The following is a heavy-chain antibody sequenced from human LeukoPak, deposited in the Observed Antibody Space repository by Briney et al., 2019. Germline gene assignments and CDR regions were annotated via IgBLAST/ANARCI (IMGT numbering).Heavy chain of an antibody. CDR2: IYYSGST. CDR3: TSGDNDPLFDY. Sequence: SQTLSLTCTVSGGSISSGGYYWSWIRQHPGKGLEWIGSIYYSGSTNYNPSLQGRVTISLDTSRNQFSLKLSSVTAADTAVYYCTSGDNDPLFDYWGQGTLVTVSS. CDR1: GGSISSGGYY. J-gene: IGHJ4*02. V-gene: IGHV4-31*03. D-gene: IGHD1-1*01.